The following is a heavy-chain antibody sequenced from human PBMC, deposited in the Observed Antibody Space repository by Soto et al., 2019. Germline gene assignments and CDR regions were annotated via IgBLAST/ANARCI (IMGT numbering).Heavy chain of an antibody. CDR2: ISSSSSYI. D-gene: IGHD2-15*01. CDR1: GFTFSSYS. V-gene: IGHV3-21*01. J-gene: IGHJ5*02. Sequence: PGGSLRLSCAASGFTFSSYSMNWVRQAPGKGLEWVSSISSSSSYIYYADSVKGRFTISRDNAKNSLYLQMNSLRAEDTAVYYCARRGYCSGGSCYSKHNWFDPWGQGTLVTVSS. CDR3: ARRGYCSGGSCYSKHNWFDP.